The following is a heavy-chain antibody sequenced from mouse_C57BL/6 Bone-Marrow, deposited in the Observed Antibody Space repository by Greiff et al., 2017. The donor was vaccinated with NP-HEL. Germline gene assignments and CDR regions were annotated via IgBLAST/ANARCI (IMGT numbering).Heavy chain of an antibody. V-gene: IGHV5-16*01. J-gene: IGHJ1*03. CDR3: ARAGVYYGSSYWYFDV. CDR1: GFTFSDYY. D-gene: IGHD1-1*01. CDR2: INYDGSST. Sequence: DVMLVESEGGLVQPGSSMKLSCTASGFTFSDYYMAWVRQVPEKGLEWVANINYDGSSTYYLDSLKSRFIISRDNAKNILYLQMSSLTSEDTATYYCARAGVYYGSSYWYFDVWGTGTTVTVSS.